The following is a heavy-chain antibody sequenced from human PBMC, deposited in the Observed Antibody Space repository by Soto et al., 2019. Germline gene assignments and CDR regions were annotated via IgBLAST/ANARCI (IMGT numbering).Heavy chain of an antibody. CDR2: MNPSGSNT. V-gene: IGHV1-8*01. J-gene: IGHJ3*01. CDR1: GLAFPIDD. D-gene: IGHD3-16*02. CDR3: ARYRTKVPVAFDV. Sequence: QVQLVQSGAEVKKPGASVQVSCKASGLAFPIDDIIWVRQTIGQGLEFMGWMNPSGSNTGYAQKFQGRATFTWNTPTSTAYIDLSGLRSEDTAVYYCARYRTKVPVAFDVWGQGTMVTVSS.